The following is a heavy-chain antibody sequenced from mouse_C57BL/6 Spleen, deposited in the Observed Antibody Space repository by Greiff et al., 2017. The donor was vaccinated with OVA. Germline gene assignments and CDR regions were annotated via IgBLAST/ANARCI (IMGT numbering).Heavy chain of an antibody. V-gene: IGHV1-15*01. CDR1: GYTFTDYE. Sequence: VQLQQSGAELVRPGASVTLSCKASGYTFTDYEMHWVKQTPVHGLEWIGAIDPETGGTAYNQKFKGKAILTADKSSSTAYMELRSLTSEDSAVYYLTRGGYFGSGPHYLDQRGQGTT. CDR3: TRGGYFGSGPHYLDQ. D-gene: IGHD1-1*01. J-gene: IGHJ2*01. CDR2: IDPETGGT.